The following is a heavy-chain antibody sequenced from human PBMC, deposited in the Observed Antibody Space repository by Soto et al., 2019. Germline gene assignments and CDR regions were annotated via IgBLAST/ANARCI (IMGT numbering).Heavy chain of an antibody. CDR1: GFTFSDHY. CDR2: ISSTSSYT. D-gene: IGHD4-17*01. Sequence: QVQLVESGGGLVKPGGSLRLSCVASGFTFSDHYVAWIRQSPGKGLEWVSYISSTSSYTNYADSVKGRFTISRDNAKNSLYLQMNSLRAEDTAVYYCARDMTTVTTPHFDSWGQGTLVTVSS. J-gene: IGHJ4*02. CDR3: ARDMTTVTTPHFDS. V-gene: IGHV3-11*06.